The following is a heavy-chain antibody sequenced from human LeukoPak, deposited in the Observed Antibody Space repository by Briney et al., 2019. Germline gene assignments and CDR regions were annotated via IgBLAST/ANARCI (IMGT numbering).Heavy chain of an antibody. D-gene: IGHD6-19*01. CDR1: GFTFSTYA. J-gene: IGHJ4*02. V-gene: IGHV3-23*01. Sequence: GGSLRLSCAASGFTFSTYAMSWVRQAPGKGPEWVSSISGSGVTTYHADSVKGRFTISRDNAKNSLYLQMNSLRAEDTAVYYCARERQWLSRGPDYWGQGTLVTVSS. CDR3: ARERQWLSRGPDY. CDR2: ISGSGVTT.